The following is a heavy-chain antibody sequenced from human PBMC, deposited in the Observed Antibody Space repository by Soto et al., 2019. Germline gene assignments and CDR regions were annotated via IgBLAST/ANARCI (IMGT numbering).Heavy chain of an antibody. CDR3: AATRASDSSVYSGFHYGMAV. CDR2: LSWNGVTI. J-gene: IGHJ6*02. V-gene: IGHV3-9*01. CDR1: GFTFDDYA. Sequence: EVQLVESGGDLVQPGRSLRLSCAASGFTFDDYAMHWVRQVPGKGLQWVSGLSWNGVTIGYAASVKGRFTISRDNAKRSLYLQMTGIRPDDTAWYYCAATRASDSSVYSGFHYGMAVWGLGTTVAASS. D-gene: IGHD3-22*01.